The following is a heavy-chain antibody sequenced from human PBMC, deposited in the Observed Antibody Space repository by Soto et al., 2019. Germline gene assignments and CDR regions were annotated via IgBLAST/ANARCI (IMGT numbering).Heavy chain of an antibody. CDR1: GGTFDKYA. CDR2: IIPMFETV. D-gene: IGHD2-15*01. J-gene: IGHJ6*02. Sequence: SVKVSCKASGGTFDKYAVSWVRQAPGQGLEWMGGIIPMFETVNYAQRFQGRLTIAADESTSTAYMELTSLTSADTAIYFCARGLRTGNYGMDVWGQGTTVTVSS. V-gene: IGHV1-69*13. CDR3: ARGLRTGNYGMDV.